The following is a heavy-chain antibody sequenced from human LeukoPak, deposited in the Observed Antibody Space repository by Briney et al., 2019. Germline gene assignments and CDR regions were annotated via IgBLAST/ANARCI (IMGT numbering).Heavy chain of an antibody. CDR1: GFTLSSYG. CDR2: IGYDRNSK. V-gene: IGHV3-30*02. J-gene: IGHJ4*02. D-gene: IGHD4-17*01. Sequence: GGSLRLSCAAYGFTLSSYGIHWVRQAPGKGLEWVAFIGYDRNSKHYADSVKGRFTISGDNSKNTLYLQMNSLRTEDTAVYYCAKNRRASGDYAGAFDYWGQGTLVTVSS. CDR3: AKNRRASGDYAGAFDY.